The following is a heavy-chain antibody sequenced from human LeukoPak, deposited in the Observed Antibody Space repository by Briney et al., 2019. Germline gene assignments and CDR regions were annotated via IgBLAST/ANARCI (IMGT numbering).Heavy chain of an antibody. CDR2: ISGSGGST. CDR1: GFTFSSYA. Sequence: GGSLRLSCAASGFTFSSYAMSWVRQAPGKGLEWVSAISGSGGSTYYADSVKGRFTISRDNSKTTLYPQMNSLRVEDTAVYYCAKEGGSHEDAFDIWGQGTMVSVSS. J-gene: IGHJ3*02. V-gene: IGHV3-23*01. CDR3: AKEGGSHEDAFDI. D-gene: IGHD1-26*01.